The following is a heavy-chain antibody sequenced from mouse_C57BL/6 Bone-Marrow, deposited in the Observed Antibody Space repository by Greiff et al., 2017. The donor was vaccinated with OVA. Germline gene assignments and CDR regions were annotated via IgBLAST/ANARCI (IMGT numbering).Heavy chain of an antibody. CDR3: ARDGYCFDY. Sequence: EVQLHQSGPELVKPGASVKMSCKASGYTFTDYNMNWVKQSHGKSLEWIGYINPNNGGTSYNQKFKGKATLTVNKSSSTAYMELRSLTSEDSAVYYCARDGYCFDYWGQGTTLPVSS. J-gene: IGHJ2*01. V-gene: IGHV1-22*01. CDR2: INPNNGGT. CDR1: GYTFTDYN. D-gene: IGHD1-1*01.